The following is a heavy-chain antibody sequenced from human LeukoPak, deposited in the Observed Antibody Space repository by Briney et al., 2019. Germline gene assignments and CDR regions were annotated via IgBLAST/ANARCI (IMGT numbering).Heavy chain of an antibody. D-gene: IGHD3-9*01. J-gene: IGHJ4*02. CDR3: ARGRRYDILTGYRGSDY. CDR2: INHSGST. Sequence: IPSETLSLTCAVYGGSFSGYYWSWIRQPPGKGLEWIGEINHSGSTNYNPSLKSRVTISVDTSKNQFSLKLSSVTAADTAVYYCARGRRYDILTGYRGSDYWGQGTLVTVSS. CDR1: GGSFSGYY. V-gene: IGHV4-34*01.